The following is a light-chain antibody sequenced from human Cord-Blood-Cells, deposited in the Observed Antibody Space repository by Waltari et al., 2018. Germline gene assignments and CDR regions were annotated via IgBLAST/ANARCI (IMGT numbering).Light chain of an antibody. CDR3: LLHHGGARV. Sequence: TLVCHEPSLTVSPGGTVTPTCASSTGAVTGGYYPNWFQQKPGQPTSALIFSTSNKHSGTPVWSAGSLLGGEASLFLAGVQAKDEAEYYCLLHHGGARVFGGGTKLTVL. CDR2: STS. J-gene: IGLJ3*02. CDR1: TGAVTGGYY. V-gene: IGLV7-43*01.